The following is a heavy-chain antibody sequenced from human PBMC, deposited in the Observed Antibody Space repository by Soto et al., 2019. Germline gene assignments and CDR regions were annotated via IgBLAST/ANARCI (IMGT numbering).Heavy chain of an antibody. CDR2: IYCDDDK. J-gene: IGHJ4*01. CDR1: GFSISTGGVG. Sequence: QITLKESGPTLLKPTQTLTLTCSFSGFSISTGGVGVGWIRQPPGKALEWLAIIYCDDDKRFSPSLKSRLTITQDTPKNHVVLTTINMDPVYTASYFCPHSPYSYGYLPFDYWGHGSLVTVSS. D-gene: IGHD5-18*01. CDR3: PHSPYSYGYLPFDY. V-gene: IGHV2-5*02.